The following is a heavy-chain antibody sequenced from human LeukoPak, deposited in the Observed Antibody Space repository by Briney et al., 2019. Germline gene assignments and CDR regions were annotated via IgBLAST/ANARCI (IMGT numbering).Heavy chain of an antibody. V-gene: IGHV3-23*01. Sequence: PGGSLRLSCAASGFTVSNKDMSWARQAPGKGLEWVSAISGSGGSTYYADSVKGRFTISRDNSKNTLYLQMNSLRAEDTAVYYCAKGRYFDWLDYYGMDVWGQGTTVTVSS. CDR2: ISGSGGST. CDR1: GFTVSNKD. J-gene: IGHJ6*02. D-gene: IGHD3-9*01. CDR3: AKGRYFDWLDYYGMDV.